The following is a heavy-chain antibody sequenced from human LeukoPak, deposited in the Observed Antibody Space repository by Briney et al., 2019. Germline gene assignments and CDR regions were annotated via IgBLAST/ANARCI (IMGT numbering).Heavy chain of an antibody. D-gene: IGHD2-15*01. V-gene: IGHV1-2*02. CDR2: INPNSGGT. J-gene: IGHJ5*02. CDR3: AREGGYCSGGSCYWWFDP. Sequence: GASVKVSCKASEYTFTGYYMHWVRQAPGQGLEWMGWINPNSGGTNYAQKFQGRVTMTRDTSISTAYMELSRLRSDDTAVYYCAREGGYCSGGSCYWWFDPWGQGTLVTVSS. CDR1: EYTFTGYY.